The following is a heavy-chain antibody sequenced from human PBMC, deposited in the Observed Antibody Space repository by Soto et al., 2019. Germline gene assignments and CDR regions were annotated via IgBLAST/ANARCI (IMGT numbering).Heavy chain of an antibody. J-gene: IGHJ4*02. CDR3: VRGITIIRGIHFDY. D-gene: IGHD3-10*01. Sequence: PGGSLRLSCAASGFTFSEHYMDWVRQAPGKGLEWVGRSRNRANSYTTEYAASVKGRFSISRDDSKNSVYLQMNSLKTEDTAVYYCVRGITIIRGIHFDYWGQGTLVTVSS. CDR1: GFTFSEHY. CDR2: SRNRANSYTT. V-gene: IGHV3-72*01.